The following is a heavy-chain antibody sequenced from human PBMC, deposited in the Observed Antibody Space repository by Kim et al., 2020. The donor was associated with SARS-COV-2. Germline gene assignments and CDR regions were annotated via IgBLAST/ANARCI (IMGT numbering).Heavy chain of an antibody. CDR3: ARAIRGYSGYDQGYFDY. J-gene: IGHJ4*02. CDR1: GGTFSSYT. Sequence: SVKVSCKASGGTFSSYTISWVRQAPGQGLEWMGRIIPILGIANYAQKFQGRVTITADKSTSTAYMELSSLRSEDTAVYYCARAIRGYSGYDQGYFDYWGQGTLVTVSS. V-gene: IGHV1-69*02. CDR2: IIPILGIA. D-gene: IGHD5-12*01.